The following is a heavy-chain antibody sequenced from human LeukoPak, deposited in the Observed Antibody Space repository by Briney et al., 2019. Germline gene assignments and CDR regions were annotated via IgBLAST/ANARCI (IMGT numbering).Heavy chain of an antibody. CDR1: GYTFTSYG. D-gene: IGHD2-2*01. V-gene: IGHV1-69*13. J-gene: IGHJ4*02. CDR3: ARDQGGYCSSTSCYRGYYFDY. Sequence: ASVKVSCKASGYTFTSYGISWVRQAPGQGLEWMGGIIPIFGTANYAQKFQGRVTITADESTSTAYMELSSLRSEDTAVYYCARDQGGYCSSTSCYRGYYFDYWGQGTLVTVSS. CDR2: IIPIFGTA.